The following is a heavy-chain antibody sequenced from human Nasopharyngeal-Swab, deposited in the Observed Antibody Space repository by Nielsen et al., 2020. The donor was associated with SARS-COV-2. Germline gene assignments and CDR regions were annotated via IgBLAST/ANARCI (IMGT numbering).Heavy chain of an antibody. CDR3: ARGRYSGSYGQLDY. CDR1: GGPISSGGYY. J-gene: IGHJ4*02. CDR2: IYYSGST. Sequence: SETLSLTCTVSGGPISSGGYYWSWIRQHPGKGLEWIGYIYYSGSTYYNPSLKSRVTISVDTSKNQFSLKLSSVTAADTTVYYCARGRYSGSYGQLDYWGQGTLVTVSS. D-gene: IGHD1-26*01. V-gene: IGHV4-31*03.